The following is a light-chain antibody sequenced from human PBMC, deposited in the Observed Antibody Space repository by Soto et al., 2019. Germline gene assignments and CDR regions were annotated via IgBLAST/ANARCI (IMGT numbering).Light chain of an antibody. CDR3: SSYTSSSTYV. V-gene: IGLV2-14*01. J-gene: IGLJ1*01. CDR1: SSDVGGYNY. Sequence: HSAPTQPPSVSGSPGQSITISCTRTSSDVGGYNYVSWYQQHPGKAPKLMIYDVSNRPSGVSNRFSGSKSGNTASLTISGLQAEDEADYYCSSYTSSSTYVFGTGTKATV. CDR2: DVS.